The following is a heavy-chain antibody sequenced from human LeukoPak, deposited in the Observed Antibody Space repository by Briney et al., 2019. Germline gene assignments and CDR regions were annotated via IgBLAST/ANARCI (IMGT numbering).Heavy chain of an antibody. CDR1: GFTFGDYA. CDR2: IRSKAYGGTT. J-gene: IGHJ4*02. V-gene: IGHV3-49*03. Sequence: PGGSLRLSCTASGFTFGDYAMSWFRQAPGKGLEWVGFIRSKAYGGTTEYAASVKGRFTISRDDSKSIAYLQMNSLKTEDTAVYYCTSYYGSGSYYPMFDWGQGTLVTVSS. D-gene: IGHD3-10*01. CDR3: TSYYGSGSYYPMFD.